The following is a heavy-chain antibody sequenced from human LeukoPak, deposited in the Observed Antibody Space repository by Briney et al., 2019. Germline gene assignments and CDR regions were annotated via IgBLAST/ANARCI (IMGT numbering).Heavy chain of an antibody. V-gene: IGHV1-46*01. CDR3: ARGRSLLGHCSDTSCPLFDY. CDR1: GYTFTSYY. J-gene: IGHJ4*02. CDR2: INPSGGST. D-gene: IGHD2-2*01. Sequence: ASVKVSCKASGYTFTSYYMHWVRHAPGQGPEWMGIINPSGGSTSYPQKFQGRVTMTRDTSTSTVYMELNSLRSEDTAVYYCARGRSLLGHCSDTSCPLFDYWGQGTLVTVSS.